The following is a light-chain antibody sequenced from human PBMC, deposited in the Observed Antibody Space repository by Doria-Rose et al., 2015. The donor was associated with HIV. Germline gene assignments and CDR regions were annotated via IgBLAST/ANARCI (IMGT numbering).Light chain of an antibody. Sequence: TQSPESLGMSLGERATLNCKSNQSLLYTSKNYLAWYQQKPGQPPNLLIYWASTRQSGVPARFSGSRTRTDFTLTISSLEAEDVAVYYCQQYYDTPSFGPGTTVDIK. CDR3: QQYYDTPS. CDR1: QSLLYTSKNY. V-gene: IGKV4-1*01. J-gene: IGKJ3*01. CDR2: WAS.